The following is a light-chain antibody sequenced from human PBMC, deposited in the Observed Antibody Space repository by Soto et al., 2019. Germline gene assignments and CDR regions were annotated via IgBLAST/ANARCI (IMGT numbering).Light chain of an antibody. CDR1: SSDVGSYNL. CDR2: EVS. Sequence: QSALNQPASVSGSPGQSITISCTGTSSDVGSYNLVSWYQQHPGKATKLMIYEVSKRPSGVSNRFSGSKSGNTASLTISELQAEDEADYYCCSYAGSSTFPYVFGTGTKATVL. V-gene: IGLV2-23*02. J-gene: IGLJ1*01. CDR3: CSYAGSSTFPYV.